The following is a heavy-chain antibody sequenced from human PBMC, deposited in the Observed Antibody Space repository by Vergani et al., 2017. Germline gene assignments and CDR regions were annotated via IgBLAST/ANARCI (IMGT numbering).Heavy chain of an antibody. CDR2: MNPNSGNT. CDR3: AREGWGYCSSTSCYGLFDY. CDR1: GYTFTSYD. D-gene: IGHD2-2*01. Sequence: QVQLVQSGAEVKKPGASVKVSCKASGYTFTSYDINWVRQATGQGLEWMGWMNPNSGNTGYAQKFQGRVTMTRNTSISTAYMELSSLRAEDTAVYYCAREGWGYCSSTSCYGLFDYWGQGTLVTVSS. V-gene: IGHV1-8*01. J-gene: IGHJ4*02.